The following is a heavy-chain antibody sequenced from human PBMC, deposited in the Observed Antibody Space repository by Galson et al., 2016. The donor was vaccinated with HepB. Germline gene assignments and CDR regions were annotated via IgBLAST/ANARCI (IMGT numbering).Heavy chain of an antibody. CDR2: IYRSGST. CDR1: GGSISSYY. Sequence: SETLSLTCTVSGGSISSYYWSWIRQPAGKGLEWIGRIYRSGSTSHNPSLKSRVTMSVDTSKSQFSLKLNSVTAADTAVYYFARGLLGSTSLGWFDPWGQGTLVTVSS. CDR3: ARGLLGSTSLGWFDP. V-gene: IGHV4-4*07. J-gene: IGHJ5*02. D-gene: IGHD2-2*01.